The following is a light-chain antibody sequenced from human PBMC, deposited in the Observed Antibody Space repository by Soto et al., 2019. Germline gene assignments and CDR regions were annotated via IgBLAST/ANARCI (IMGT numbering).Light chain of an antibody. CDR1: QSVSSHF. Sequence: EIVLTQSPGTLSLSPGDRATLSCRASQSVSSHFLAWYQQKPGQAPRLLIHGTSSRATGIPDRFSGSGSGTDFTLTISSLEPEDFAVYYCQQRSNWSWTFGQGTKV. CDR3: QQRSNWSWT. CDR2: GTS. V-gene: IGKV3D-20*02. J-gene: IGKJ1*01.